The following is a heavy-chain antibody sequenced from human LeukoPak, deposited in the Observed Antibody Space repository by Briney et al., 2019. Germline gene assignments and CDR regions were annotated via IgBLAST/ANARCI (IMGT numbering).Heavy chain of an antibody. V-gene: IGHV1-69*06. CDR3: ASGSYCGGDCYWAFDY. J-gene: IGHJ4*02. D-gene: IGHD2-21*02. Sequence: ASVKVSCKASGGTFSSYAISWVRQAPGQGLEWMGGTIPIFGTANYAQKFQGRVTITADKSTSTAYMELSSLRSEDTAVYYCASGSYCGGDCYWAFDYWGQGTLVTVSS. CDR2: TIPIFGTA. CDR1: GGTFSSYA.